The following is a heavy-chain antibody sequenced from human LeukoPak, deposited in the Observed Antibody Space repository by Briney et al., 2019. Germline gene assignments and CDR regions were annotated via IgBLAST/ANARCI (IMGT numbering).Heavy chain of an antibody. V-gene: IGHV4-4*07. CDR3: AREPEGWYEGGYYFDY. Sequence: SETLSLTCTVSGGSISSYYWSWIRQPAGKGLEWIGRIYTSGSTNYNPFLKSRVTMSVDTSKNQFSLKLSSVTAADTAVYYCAREPEGWYEGGYYFDYWGQGTLVTVSS. CDR2: IYTSGST. J-gene: IGHJ4*02. CDR1: GGSISSYY. D-gene: IGHD6-19*01.